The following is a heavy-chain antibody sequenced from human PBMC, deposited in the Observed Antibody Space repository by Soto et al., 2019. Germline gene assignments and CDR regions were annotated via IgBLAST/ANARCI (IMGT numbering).Heavy chain of an antibody. CDR2: ISGSGGST. V-gene: IGHV3-23*01. CDR1: GFTFTSYS. CDR3: AKDGKACRGCVPRTDY. Sequence: GGSLRLSCAASGFTFTSYSISWVRQAPGKGLEWVSAISGSGGSTYYADSVKGRFTISRDNSKNTLYLQMNSLRAEDTAVYYCAKDGKACRGCVPRTDYWGQGTLVTVSS. J-gene: IGHJ4*02. D-gene: IGHD2-8*01.